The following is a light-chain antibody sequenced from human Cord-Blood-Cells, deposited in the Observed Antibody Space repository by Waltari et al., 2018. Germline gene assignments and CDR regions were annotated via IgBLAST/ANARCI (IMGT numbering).Light chain of an antibody. CDR3: SSYTSSSTLV. J-gene: IGLJ1*01. Sequence: QSALTQPASVSGSPGQSITISCTGTSSDAGGYNYVSWSQQHPGKAPKLMIYEVSNRPSGVSNRFSGSKSGNTASLTISGLQAEDEADYYCSSYTSSSTLVFGTGTKVTVL. CDR1: SSDAGGYNY. V-gene: IGLV2-14*01. CDR2: EVS.